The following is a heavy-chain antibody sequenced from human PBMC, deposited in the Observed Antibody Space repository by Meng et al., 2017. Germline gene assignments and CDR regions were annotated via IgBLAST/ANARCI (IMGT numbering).Heavy chain of an antibody. CDR3: TTPTTVRYTVTTVVY. CDR1: GFTFSNAW. CDR2: IKSKTDGGTT. V-gene: IGHV3-15*01. Sequence: GESLKISCAASGFTFSNAWMSWVRQAPGKGLEWVGRIKSKTDGGTTDYAAPVKGRFTISRDDSKNTLYLQMNSLKTEDTAVYYCTTPTTVRYTVTTVVYWGQGTLVTVSS. J-gene: IGHJ4*02. D-gene: IGHD4-17*01.